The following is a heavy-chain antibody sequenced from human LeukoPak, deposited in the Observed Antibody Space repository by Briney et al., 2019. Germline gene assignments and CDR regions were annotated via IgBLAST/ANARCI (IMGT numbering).Heavy chain of an antibody. D-gene: IGHD2-21*02. CDR3: ASDYCGGDCSIDY. J-gene: IGHJ4*02. V-gene: IGHV3-48*04. CDR2: IDSSSTI. CDR1: GLTFTIYS. Sequence: GGSLRLSCAASGLTFTIYSVKWVRQPPRGWLEWLSHIDSSSTIYYADSVKGRFTISRDNAKNSLYLQMNRLRAEDTAVYYCASDYCGGDCSIDYWGQGTLVTVSS.